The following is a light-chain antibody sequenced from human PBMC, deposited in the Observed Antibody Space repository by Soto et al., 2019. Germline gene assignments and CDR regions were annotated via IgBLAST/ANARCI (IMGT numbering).Light chain of an antibody. V-gene: IGLV2-14*01. Sequence: QSALTQPASVSGSPGQSITISCTGTSSDVGGYNYVSWYQQHPGKAPKLLIYDVSTRPSGVSNRFSGSKSGNTASLTISGLLAEDEADYYCSSYTGSSTYVVFGGGTKLTVL. J-gene: IGLJ2*01. CDR2: DVS. CDR1: SSDVGGYNY. CDR3: SSYTGSSTYVV.